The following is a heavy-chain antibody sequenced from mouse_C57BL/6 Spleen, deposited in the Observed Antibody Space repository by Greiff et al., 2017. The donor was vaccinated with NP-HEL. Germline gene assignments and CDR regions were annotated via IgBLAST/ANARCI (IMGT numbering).Heavy chain of an antibody. V-gene: IGHV1-19*01. Sequence: EVQLQQSGPVLVKPGASVKMSCKASGYTFTDYYMNWVKQSHGKSLEWIGVINPYNGGASYNQKFKGKATLTVDKSSSTAYMGLNSLTSEDSAVYYCAREGIYYYGSSPKAMDYWGQGTSVTVSS. CDR2: INPYNGGA. D-gene: IGHD1-1*01. CDR1: GYTFTDYY. J-gene: IGHJ4*01. CDR3: AREGIYYYGSSPKAMDY.